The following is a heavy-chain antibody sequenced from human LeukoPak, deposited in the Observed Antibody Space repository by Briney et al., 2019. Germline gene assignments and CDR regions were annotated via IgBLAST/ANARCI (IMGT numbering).Heavy chain of an antibody. CDR3: AAVGATPFGVVMDFGD. D-gene: IGHD3-3*01. J-gene: IGHJ4*02. V-gene: IGHV1-8*01. Sequence: GASVKVSCKASGYTFTSYDINWVRQATGQGLEWMGWMNPNSGNTGYAQKFQERVTITRDMSTSTAYMELSSLRSEDTAVYYCAAVGATPFGVVMDFGDWGQGTLVTVSS. CDR2: MNPNSGNT. CDR1: GYTFTSYD.